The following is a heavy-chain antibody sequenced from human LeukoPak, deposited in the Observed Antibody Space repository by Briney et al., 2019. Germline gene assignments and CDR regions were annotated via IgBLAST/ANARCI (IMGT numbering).Heavy chain of an antibody. CDR3: AREYCSGGSCYSLSLDY. J-gene: IGHJ4*02. CDR2: ISAYNGNT. D-gene: IGHD2-15*01. Sequence: GASVKVSCKASGYTFTSYGISWVRQAPGQGLEWMGWISAYNGNTNYAQKLQGRVTMTTDTSTSTAYMELRSLRSDDTAVYYCAREYCSGGSCYSLSLDYWGQGTLVTVSS. V-gene: IGHV1-18*01. CDR1: GYTFTSYG.